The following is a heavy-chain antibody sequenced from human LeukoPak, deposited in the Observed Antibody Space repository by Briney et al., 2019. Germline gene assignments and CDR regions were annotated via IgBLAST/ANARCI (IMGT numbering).Heavy chain of an antibody. CDR3: AKGSTYTPDY. CDR2: IRYDGSNK. D-gene: IGHD6-13*01. CDR1: GFTFSSYW. Sequence: PGGSLRLSCAASGFTFSSYWMSWVRQAPGKGLEWVAFIRYDGSNKYYADSVKGRFTISRDNSKNTLYLQMNSLRAEDTAVYYCAKGSTYTPDYWGQGTLVTVSS. J-gene: IGHJ4*02. V-gene: IGHV3-30*02.